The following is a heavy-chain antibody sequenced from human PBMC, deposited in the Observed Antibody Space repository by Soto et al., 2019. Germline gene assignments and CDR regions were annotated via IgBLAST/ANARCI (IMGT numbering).Heavy chain of an antibody. CDR1: GGSFSTDY. J-gene: IGHJ4*02. CDR2: INPSGGT. V-gene: IGHV4-34*01. Sequence: QVQLQQWGAGLLKPSETLSLTCAVYGGSFSTDYWSWIRQPPGKGLEWIGEINPSGGTNYNPSLKCRVTISVATSKNQFSLKLSSVTAADTAVYYCARVLAARASRDFDYWGQGTLVTVSS. D-gene: IGHD6-6*01. CDR3: ARVLAARASRDFDY.